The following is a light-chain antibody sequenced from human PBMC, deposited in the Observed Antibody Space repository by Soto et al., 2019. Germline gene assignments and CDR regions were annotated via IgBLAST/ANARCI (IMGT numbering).Light chain of an antibody. CDR3: VQALQSPRT. J-gene: IGKJ1*01. V-gene: IGKV2-28*01. CDR1: QSLLHSNGNNY. CDR2: LAS. Sequence: DVVMTQSPLSLPVTPGAPASISCRSSQSLLHSNGNNYLAWYLQKPGQSPQLLIYLASTRASGVPDRFSGSGSGTDFTLKISRVEAEDVGLYYCVQALQSPRTFGQGTKVEIK.